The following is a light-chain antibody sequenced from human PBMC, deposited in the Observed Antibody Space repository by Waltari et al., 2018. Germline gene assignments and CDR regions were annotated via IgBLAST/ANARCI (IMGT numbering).Light chain of an antibody. CDR2: DAS. Sequence: EIVLTQSPATLSLSPGERATLSCRASQGVSSYLAWYQQKPGQAPRLLIYDASTRATGIPARFSGSGPGTDFTLTISSLEPEDFAVYYCQQRSTFGPGTKVDIK. V-gene: IGKV3D-11*01. CDR3: QQRST. CDR1: QGVSSY. J-gene: IGKJ3*01.